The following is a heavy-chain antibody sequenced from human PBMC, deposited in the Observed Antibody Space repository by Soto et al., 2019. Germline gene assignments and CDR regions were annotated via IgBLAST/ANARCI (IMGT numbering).Heavy chain of an antibody. CDR2: INPNSGGT. J-gene: IGHJ4*02. D-gene: IGHD5-18*01. CDR3: ARLWAAIEERNFDY. CDR1: GYTFTGYY. V-gene: IGHV1-2*02. Sequence: ASVKVSCKASGYTFTGYYMHWVRQAPGQGLEWMGWINPNSGGTNYAQKFQGRVTMTRDTSISTAYMELSRLRSDDTAVYYCARLWAAIEERNFDYWGQGTLVTVSS.